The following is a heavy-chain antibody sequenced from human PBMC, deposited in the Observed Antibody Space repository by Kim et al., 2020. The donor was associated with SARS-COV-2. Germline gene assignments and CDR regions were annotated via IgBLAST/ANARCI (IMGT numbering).Heavy chain of an antibody. CDR3: ARYFYDILMYYFDY. D-gene: IGHD3-9*01. J-gene: IGHJ4*02. Sequence: SETLSLTCTVSGGSFSSSSSYWGWIRQSPGKGLEWIGSIYYSGSTYYNPSLKSRVNISVDTSKNQFSLKLSSVTAADTAVYYCARYFYDILMYYFDYWGQGTLVTVSS. V-gene: IGHV4-39*01. CDR1: GGSFSSSSSY. CDR2: IYYSGST.